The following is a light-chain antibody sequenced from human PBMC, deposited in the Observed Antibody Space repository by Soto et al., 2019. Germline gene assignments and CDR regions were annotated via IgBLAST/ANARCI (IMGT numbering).Light chain of an antibody. CDR3: TSYTRDTALV. Sequence: ALTQPASVSGSPGQSITISCTGTSSDVGTYNYVSWYQHHPGKAPKLIIYEVSNRPSGVSNRFSGSKSGSTASLTISGLHAEEEADYHCTSYTRDTALVFGTGTKVTVL. CDR2: EVS. CDR1: SSDVGTYNY. J-gene: IGLJ1*01. V-gene: IGLV2-14*01.